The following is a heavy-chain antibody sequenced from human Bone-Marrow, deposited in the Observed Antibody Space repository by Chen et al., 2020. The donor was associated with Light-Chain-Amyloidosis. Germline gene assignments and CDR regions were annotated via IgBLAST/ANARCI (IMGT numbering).Heavy chain of an antibody. Sequence: EVQLLESGGGLVQPGGSLRLSCVASGFTFSNFAMNWVRQAPGKGLEWVSAISESGHSTYYADSVKGRFTISRDISKNTLYLQMDSLRAEDTAAYYCAKGAGGDYERYWGQGTLVTVSS. V-gene: IGHV3-23*01. D-gene: IGHD4-17*01. J-gene: IGHJ4*02. CDR1: GFTFSNFA. CDR3: AKGAGGDYERY. CDR2: ISESGHST.